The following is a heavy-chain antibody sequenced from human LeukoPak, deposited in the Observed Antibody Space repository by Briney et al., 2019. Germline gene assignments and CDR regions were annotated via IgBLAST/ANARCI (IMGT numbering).Heavy chain of an antibody. Sequence: GGSLRLSCAASGFTFSSYAMSWVGQAPGMGLHWVSTLSGSGITTYYADSVKGRFTISRDNSKNTLYLQMNSLRAEDTAVYYCAKGIYSSGWSYFDYWGHGTLVTVSS. J-gene: IGHJ4*01. CDR2: LSGSGITT. D-gene: IGHD6-19*01. CDR3: AKGIYSSGWSYFDY. CDR1: GFTFSSYA. V-gene: IGHV3-23*01.